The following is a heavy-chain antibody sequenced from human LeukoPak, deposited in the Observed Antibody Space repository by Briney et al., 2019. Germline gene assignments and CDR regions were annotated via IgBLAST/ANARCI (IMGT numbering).Heavy chain of an antibody. Sequence: GASVKVSCKASGYIFTGYFIHWVRQAPGQGLEWMGWINSNSGDTNYAQKFQGRVTMTRDTSINTAYMDLSSLTSDDTAVFYCARAPPILPYCSSRSCLLFYFDYWGQGALVTVSS. CDR1: GYIFTGYF. CDR2: INSNSGDT. D-gene: IGHD2-2*01. J-gene: IGHJ4*02. CDR3: ARAPPILPYCSSRSCLLFYFDY. V-gene: IGHV1-2*02.